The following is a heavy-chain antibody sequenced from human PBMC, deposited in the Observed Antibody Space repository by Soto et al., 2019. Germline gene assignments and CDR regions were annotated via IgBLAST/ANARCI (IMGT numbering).Heavy chain of an antibody. D-gene: IGHD2-8*02. CDR2: LKSRRDGGTS. Sequence: PGGSLRLSCAASGITFTNAWMGWVRQAPGKGLEWIGRLKSRRDGGTSDYAAPVKGRFSISKDESKNTLYLQMNSLTAGDTALYYCAKATATGGGAFDICGQGTMVTVSS. J-gene: IGHJ3*02. CDR3: AKATATGGGAFDI. CDR1: GITFTNAW. V-gene: IGHV3-15*01.